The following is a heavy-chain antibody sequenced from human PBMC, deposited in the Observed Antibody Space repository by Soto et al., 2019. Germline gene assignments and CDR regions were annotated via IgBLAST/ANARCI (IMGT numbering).Heavy chain of an antibody. CDR1: GFTFGDYY. CDR2: ISSSGSST. CDR3: ARAAAARPAACY. Sequence: QVQLVESGGGLVKPGGSLRLSCAASGFTFGDYYMSWIRQAPGKGLEWVSYISSSGSSTYYVDSVRGRFTISRDNAKNSLYLQMDSLGAEDTAVYYGARAAAARPAACYWGQGTLVTVSS. D-gene: IGHD6-6*01. V-gene: IGHV3-11*01. J-gene: IGHJ4*02.